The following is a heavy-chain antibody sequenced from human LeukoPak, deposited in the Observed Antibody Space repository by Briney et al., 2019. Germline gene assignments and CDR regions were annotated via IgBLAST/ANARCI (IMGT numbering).Heavy chain of an antibody. J-gene: IGHJ4*02. V-gene: IGHV3-23*01. CDR1: GFTFSSYA. CDR3: PTDLYYYASSGYPRGGNY. Sequence: GSLRLSCAASGFTFSSYAMSWVRQAPGKLLDWVSAISGSGGSTYYADSVKGRFTISRDNSKNTLYLQMNSLRAEDTAVYYCPTDLYYYASSGYPRGGNYWGQGTLATVSS. D-gene: IGHD3-22*01. CDR2: ISGSGGST.